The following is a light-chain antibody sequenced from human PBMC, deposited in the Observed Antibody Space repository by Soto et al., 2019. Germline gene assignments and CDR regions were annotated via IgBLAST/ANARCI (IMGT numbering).Light chain of an antibody. CDR2: GAS. CDR3: QQYYNCPPLT. Sequence: EIVMTQSPATLSVSPGERATLSCRASQSIMFSLAWYHQKPGQAPRLLISGASTRATGIPARFSGSGSGKEFTLTISSLQSEDFAVYYYQQYYNCPPLTFGGGTKVEIK. CDR1: QSIMFS. V-gene: IGKV3-15*01. J-gene: IGKJ4*01.